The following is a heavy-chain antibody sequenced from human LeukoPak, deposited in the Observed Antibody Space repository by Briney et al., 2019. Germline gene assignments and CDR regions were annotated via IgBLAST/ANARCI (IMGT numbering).Heavy chain of an antibody. CDR2: LYPGDSDT. V-gene: IGHV5-51*01. Sequence: GESLKISCKGSGYSFSTYWIGWVRQMPGKGLEWMGMLYPGDSDTRYSPSFQGQVTMSADKSINTAYLQWSSLKASDTAMYYCARADPQFDYWGQGTLVTVSS. CDR1: GYSFSTYW. J-gene: IGHJ4*02. CDR3: ARADPQFDY.